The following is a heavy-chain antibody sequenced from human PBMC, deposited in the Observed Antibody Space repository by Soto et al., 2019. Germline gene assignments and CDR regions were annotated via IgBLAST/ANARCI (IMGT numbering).Heavy chain of an antibody. V-gene: IGHV1-8*01. CDR1: GYTFTSYD. CDR2: MNPNSGNT. CDR3: ARERSAAGTGWFDP. J-gene: IGHJ5*02. Sequence: QVQLVQSGAEVKKPGASVKVSCKASGYTFTSYDINWVRQATGQGLEWMGWMNPNSGNTGYAQKFQGRITMTRNTSISTAYMELSSLRSEDTAVYFCARERSAAGTGWFDPWGQGTLVTVSS. D-gene: IGHD6-13*01.